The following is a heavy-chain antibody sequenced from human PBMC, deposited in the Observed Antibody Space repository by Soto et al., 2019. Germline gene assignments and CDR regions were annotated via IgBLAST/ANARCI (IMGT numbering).Heavy chain of an antibody. Sequence: LRLSCAASGFTFDDYAMHWVRQAPGKGLEWVSGISWNSGSIGYADSVKGRFTISRDNAKNSLYLQMNSLRAEDTALYYCAKDGLRFLEWWPSHLGYMDVWGKGTTVTVSS. D-gene: IGHD3-3*01. V-gene: IGHV3-9*01. CDR2: ISWNSGSI. CDR3: AKDGLRFLEWWPSHLGYMDV. J-gene: IGHJ6*03. CDR1: GFTFDDYA.